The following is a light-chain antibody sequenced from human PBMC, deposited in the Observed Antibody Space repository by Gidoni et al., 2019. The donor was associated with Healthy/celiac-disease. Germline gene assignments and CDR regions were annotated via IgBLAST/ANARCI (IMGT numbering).Light chain of an antibody. J-gene: IGLJ3*02. CDR3: SSYTSSSTWV. CDR2: DVS. CDR1: SSDVGGYNY. V-gene: IGLV2-14*01. Sequence: QSALTQPASVSGSPGQSITISCTGTSSDVGGYNYVSWSQQHPGKAPKLMINDVSNRPSGVSNRFSGSKSGNTASLTISGLQAEDDADYYCSSYTSSSTWVFGGGTKLTVL.